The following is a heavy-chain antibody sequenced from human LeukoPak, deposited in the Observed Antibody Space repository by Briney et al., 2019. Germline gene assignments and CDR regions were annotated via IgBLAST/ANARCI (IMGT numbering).Heavy chain of an antibody. CDR3: ARSRRRSIYYYYYGMDI. J-gene: IGHJ6*02. CDR1: GGTFSSYA. D-gene: IGHD1-14*01. Sequence: SVKVSCKASGGTFSSYAISWVRQAPGQGLEWMGRIIPIFGIANYAQKFQGRVTITADKSTSTAYMELSSLRSEDTAVYYCARSRRRSIYYYYYGMDIWGQGTTVTVSS. V-gene: IGHV1-69*04. CDR2: IIPIFGIA.